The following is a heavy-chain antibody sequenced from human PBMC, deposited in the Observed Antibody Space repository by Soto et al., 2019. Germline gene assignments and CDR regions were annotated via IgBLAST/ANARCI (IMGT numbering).Heavy chain of an antibody. CDR2: IYYSGST. D-gene: IGHD3-3*01. CDR1: GGSISSVGYY. J-gene: IGHJ4*02. V-gene: IGHV4-31*03. Sequence: LSLTCTVSGGSISSVGYYWSWIRQHPGKGLEWIGYIYYSGSTYSNPSLKSRLTISVDTSKNQFSLKLSSVTAADTAVYYCARARKSYDFWSGYPFDYWGQGTLVTVSS. CDR3: ARARKSYDFWSGYPFDY.